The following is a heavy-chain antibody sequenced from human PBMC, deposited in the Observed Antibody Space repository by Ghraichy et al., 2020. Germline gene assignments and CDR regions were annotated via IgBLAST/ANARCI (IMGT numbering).Heavy chain of an antibody. CDR1: VYTFTSYA. D-gene: IGHD4-23*01. CDR2: INAGNGNT. Sequence: ASVKVSCKASVYTFTSYAMHWVRQAPGQRLEWMGWINAGNGNTKYSQKFQGRVTITRDTSASTAYMELSSLRSEDTAVYYCARPTTVVTPEGAFDIGGQGTMVPVSS. V-gene: IGHV1-3*01. J-gene: IGHJ3*02. CDR3: ARPTTVVTPEGAFDI.